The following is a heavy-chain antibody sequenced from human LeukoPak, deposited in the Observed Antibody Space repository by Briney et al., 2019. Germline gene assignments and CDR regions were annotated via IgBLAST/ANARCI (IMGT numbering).Heavy chain of an antibody. D-gene: IGHD6-13*01. J-gene: IGHJ6*03. CDR3: TTEAAAAIPFEYYYYMDV. Sequence: PGGALRLSCAASGVTFSNAWMSWVRQAPGKGLEWVGRIKSKTDGGTTDYAAPVKGRFTISRDDSKNTLYLQMNSLKTEDTAVYYCTTEAAAAIPFEYYYYMDVWGKGTTVTVSS. CDR1: GVTFSNAW. V-gene: IGHV3-15*01. CDR2: IKSKTDGGTT.